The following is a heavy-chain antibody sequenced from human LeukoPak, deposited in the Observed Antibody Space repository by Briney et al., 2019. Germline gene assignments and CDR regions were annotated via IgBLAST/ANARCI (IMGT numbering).Heavy chain of an antibody. Sequence: SETLSLTCTVSGGSISSSRYYWGWIRQPPGKGLEWIGSIYYSGSTYYNPSLKSRVTISVDTSKNQFSLKLSSVTAADTAVYYCARIPLPTRSGGSCCFDYWGQGTLVTVSS. J-gene: IGHJ4*02. D-gene: IGHD2-15*01. CDR3: ARIPLPTRSGGSCCFDY. CDR1: GGSISSSRYY. V-gene: IGHV4-39*07. CDR2: IYYSGST.